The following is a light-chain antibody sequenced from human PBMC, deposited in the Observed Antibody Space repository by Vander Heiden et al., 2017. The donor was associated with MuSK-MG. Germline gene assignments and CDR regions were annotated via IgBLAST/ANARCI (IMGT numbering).Light chain of an antibody. CDR1: SSDVGGYNY. CDR2: DVS. CDR3: CAYAGSNTYV. Sequence: QSALTPPRSVSGSPGQSVTISCPGTSSDVGGYNYVSWYQQHPGKAPKLMIYDVSKRPSGVPDRFSGSKSGNTASLTISGRQAEDEADYYCCAYAGSNTYVFGTGTKVTVL. V-gene: IGLV2-11*01. J-gene: IGLJ1*01.